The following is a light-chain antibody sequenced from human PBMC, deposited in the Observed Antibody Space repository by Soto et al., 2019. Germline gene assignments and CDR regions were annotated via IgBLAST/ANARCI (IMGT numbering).Light chain of an antibody. J-gene: IGLJ2*01. CDR1: YSNIGSNL. CDR3: GTWDSSLSIVV. Sequence: QSVLTQSSSVSAAAGQKVTISCSGSYSNIGSNLVSWCQHFPGSAPKLVIYDNSQRPSGIPDRFSGSKSGSSATLGITGLQTGDEADYYCGTWDSSLSIVVFGGGTKLTVL. CDR2: DNS. V-gene: IGLV1-51*01.